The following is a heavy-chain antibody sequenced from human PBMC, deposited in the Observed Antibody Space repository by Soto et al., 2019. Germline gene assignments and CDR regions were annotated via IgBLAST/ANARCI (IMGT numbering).Heavy chain of an antibody. CDR2: ISATGGST. D-gene: IGHD3-3*01. CDR3: AKCGVGYCYYMDV. Sequence: GGSLRLSCAASGFPFTNYAMNWVRQAPGKGLEWVATISATGGSTYYADSVKGRFTISRDNSKNTLYLQMNSLRAEDTAVYYCAKCGVGYCYYMDVWGKGTTVTVSS. J-gene: IGHJ6*03. CDR1: GFPFTNYA. V-gene: IGHV3-23*01.